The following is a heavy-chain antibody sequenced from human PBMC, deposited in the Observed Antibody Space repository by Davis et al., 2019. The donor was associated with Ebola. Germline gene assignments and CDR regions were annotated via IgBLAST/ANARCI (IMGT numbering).Heavy chain of an antibody. D-gene: IGHD3-16*01. Sequence: AASVKVSCKASGYTFTSYDINWVRQATGQGLEWMGWISAYNGNTNYAQKLQGRVTMTTDTSTSTAYMELRSLRSEDTAVYYCAAAVRGSYFVYWGQGTLVTVSS. CDR2: ISAYNGNT. CDR1: GYTFTSYD. CDR3: AAAVRGSYFVY. J-gene: IGHJ4*02. V-gene: IGHV1-18*01.